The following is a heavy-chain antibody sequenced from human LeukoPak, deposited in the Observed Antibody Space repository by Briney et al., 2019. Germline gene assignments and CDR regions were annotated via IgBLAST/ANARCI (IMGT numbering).Heavy chain of an antibody. D-gene: IGHD1-26*01. Sequence: PGESLRLSCSVFRFSDSRNDMTWVRQAPGKGLECVSVFYSEGSTHYADSVKGRFTVSRDNSKDTLYLQMKSLRVEDTAVYYCAKLRGVKGAFDIWGQGTMVTVS. CDR1: RFSDSRND. J-gene: IGHJ3*02. CDR3: AKLRGVKGAFDI. CDR2: FYSEGST. V-gene: IGHV3-53*01.